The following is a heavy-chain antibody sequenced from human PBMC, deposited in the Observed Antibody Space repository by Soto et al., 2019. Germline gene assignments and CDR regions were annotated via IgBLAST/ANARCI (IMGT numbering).Heavy chain of an antibody. V-gene: IGHV3-30*18. J-gene: IGHJ6*02. D-gene: IGHD6-19*01. CDR2: ISYDGSNK. CDR1: GFTFSSYG. Sequence: PGGSLRLSCAASGFTFSSYGMHWVRQAPGKGLEWVAVISYDGSNKYYADSVKGRFTISRDNSKNTLYLQMNSLRAEDTAVYYCAKDGGPYSSGWHPPPSYYYYYYGMDVWGQGTTVTVSS. CDR3: AKDGGPYSSGWHPPPSYYYYYYGMDV.